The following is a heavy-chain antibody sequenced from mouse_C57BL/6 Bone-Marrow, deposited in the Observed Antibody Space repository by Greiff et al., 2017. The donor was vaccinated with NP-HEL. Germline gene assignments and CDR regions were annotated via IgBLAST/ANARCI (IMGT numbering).Heavy chain of an antibody. J-gene: IGHJ4*01. CDR3: ARLYGNYFYYAMDY. CDR1: GYTFTSYW. V-gene: IGHV1-64*01. Sequence: VQLQQPGAELVKPGASVKLSCKASGYTFTSYWMHWVKQRPGQGLEWIGMIHPNSGSTYYHEKFKSQATLTVDKSSSTAYMQLSSLTSEDSAVYYCARLYGNYFYYAMDYWGQGTSVTVSS. CDR2: IHPNSGST. D-gene: IGHD2-1*01.